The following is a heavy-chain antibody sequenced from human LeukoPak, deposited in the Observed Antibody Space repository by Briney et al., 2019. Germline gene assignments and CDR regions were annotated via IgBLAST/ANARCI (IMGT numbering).Heavy chain of an antibody. J-gene: IGHJ4*02. CDR2: IYYTGTT. CDR1: GESISGFY. Sequence: SETLSLTCTVSGESISGFYWNWIRQPPGKGLEWIGYIYYTGTTNYNPSLKSRVTISVDTSKNQFSLKLSSVTAADTAVYYCARHFYYGDSFYYFDYWGQGTLVTVSS. CDR3: ARHFYYGDSFYYFDY. D-gene: IGHD4-17*01. V-gene: IGHV4-59*01.